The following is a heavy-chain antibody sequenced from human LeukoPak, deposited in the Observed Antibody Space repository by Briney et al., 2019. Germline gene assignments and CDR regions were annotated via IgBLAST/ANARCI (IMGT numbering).Heavy chain of an antibody. D-gene: IGHD2-15*01. CDR3: VRDYFCSGGTCDDCFDP. V-gene: IGHV1-18*01. CDR1: GYTYTNFG. J-gene: IGHJ5*02. CDR2: ISAYESNT. Sequence: ASVKVSCKASGYTYTNFGISWVRQAPGQGLQWLGWISAYESNTDYAPKFQGRVTMTRDTSTSTAYMELRSLGSDDTAVYYCVRDYFCSGGTCDDCFDPWGQGTLVTVSS.